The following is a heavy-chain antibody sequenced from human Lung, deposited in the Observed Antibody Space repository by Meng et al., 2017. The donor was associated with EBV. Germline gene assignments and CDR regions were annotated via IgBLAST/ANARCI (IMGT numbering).Heavy chain of an antibody. Sequence: VPLQEPGPGLVKPSQTLSLTCRVSGDSINSRDYYWSWIRQPPGKGLEWIGYIYYSGSTYYNPSLKSRVTISVDTSKNQFSLKLSSVTAADTAVYYCAREWCSGGSCYPDYWGQGTLVTVSS. V-gene: IGHV4-30-4*01. CDR1: GDSINSRDYY. D-gene: IGHD2-15*01. CDR2: IYYSGST. CDR3: AREWCSGGSCYPDY. J-gene: IGHJ4*02.